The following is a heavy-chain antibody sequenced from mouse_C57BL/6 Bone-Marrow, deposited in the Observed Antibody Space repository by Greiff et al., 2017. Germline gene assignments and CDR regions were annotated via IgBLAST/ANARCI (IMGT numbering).Heavy chain of an antibody. CDR3: AINYYGSSSYWYFDV. V-gene: IGHV1-54*01. J-gene: IGHJ1*03. CDR1: GYAFTNYL. D-gene: IGHD1-1*01. CDR2: INPGSGGT. Sequence: QVQLQQSGAELVRPGTSVKVSCKASGYAFTNYLIEWVKQRPGQGLEWIGVINPGSGGTNYNEKFKGKATLTAEKSSSTAYMQLSSLTSEDSAVYFCAINYYGSSSYWYFDVWGTGTTVTVSS.